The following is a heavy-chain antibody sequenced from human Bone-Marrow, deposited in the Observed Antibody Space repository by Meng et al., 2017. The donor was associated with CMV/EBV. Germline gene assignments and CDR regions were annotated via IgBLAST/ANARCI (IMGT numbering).Heavy chain of an antibody. CDR2: ISSSSSYI. CDR1: GFTFSSYS. D-gene: IGHD3/OR15-3a*01. CDR3: ARGLRTGLNWFDP. J-gene: IGHJ5*02. V-gene: IGHV3-21*01. Sequence: GESLKISCVASGFTFSSYSMNWVRQAPGKGLEWVSSISSSSSYIYYADSVKGRFTISRDNAKNSLYLQMNSLRAEDTAVYYCARGLRTGLNWFDPWGQGTLVTVSS.